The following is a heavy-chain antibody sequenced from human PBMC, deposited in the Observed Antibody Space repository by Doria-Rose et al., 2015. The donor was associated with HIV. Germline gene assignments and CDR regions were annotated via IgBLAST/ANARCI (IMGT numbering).Heavy chain of an antibody. Sequence: SGPVLVKPTETLTLTRTVSGVSLSSPGMGVSWIRQPPGKALEWLANISSDDERSYKTSLKSRFTISRGTSKSQVVLTMTDMDPVDTATYYCARIRSSRWYHKYYFDFWGQGTLVIVSA. V-gene: IGHV2-26*01. J-gene: IGHJ4*02. CDR2: ISSDDER. CDR1: GVSLSSPGMG. CDR3: ARIRSSRWYHKYYFDF. D-gene: IGHD6-13*01.